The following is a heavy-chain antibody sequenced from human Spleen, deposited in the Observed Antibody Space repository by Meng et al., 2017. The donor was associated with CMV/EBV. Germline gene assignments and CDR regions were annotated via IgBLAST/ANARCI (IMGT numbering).Heavy chain of an antibody. CDR3: ASGHSYGVSYYGMDV. V-gene: IGHV1-69*02. J-gene: IGHJ6*02. D-gene: IGHD5-18*01. CDR2: LIPMLGVT. Sequence: SVKVSCKASGGTFSSYTISWVRQVPGQGLEWMGRLIPMLGVTNYAQKFQGRVTITADTSTNTAYMELSSLRSEDTAVYYCASGHSYGVSYYGMDVWGQGTRVTVSS. CDR1: GGTFSSYT.